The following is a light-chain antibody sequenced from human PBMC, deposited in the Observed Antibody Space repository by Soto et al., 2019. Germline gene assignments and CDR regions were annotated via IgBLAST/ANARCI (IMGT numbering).Light chain of an antibody. V-gene: IGLV2-14*03. CDR2: DVN. CDR1: RSEIGAYNF. Sequence: QSALTQPASVSGSPGQSITISWTGTRSEIGAYNFVSWYQQHPGKAPKLILYDVNIRPSGVSYRFSGSKSGNTASLTISGLEAEDEADYYCTSWTTSTTMIFGGGTKVTVL. J-gene: IGLJ2*01. CDR3: TSWTTSTTMI.